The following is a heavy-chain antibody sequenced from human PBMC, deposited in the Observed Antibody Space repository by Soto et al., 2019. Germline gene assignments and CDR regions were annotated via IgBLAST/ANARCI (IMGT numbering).Heavy chain of an antibody. V-gene: IGHV1-18*01. CDR1: GYTFTSYG. CDR3: ARDQVTYYDILPGYYQSSWFDP. Sequence: QVQLVQSGAEVKKPGASVKVSCKASGYTFTSYGISWVRQAPGQGLEWMGWISAYNGNTNYAQKLQGRVTMTTDTATSRAYMELRSLRSDDTAVYYCARDQVTYYDILPGYYQSSWFDPWGQGTLVTVSS. J-gene: IGHJ5*02. D-gene: IGHD3-9*01. CDR2: ISAYNGNT.